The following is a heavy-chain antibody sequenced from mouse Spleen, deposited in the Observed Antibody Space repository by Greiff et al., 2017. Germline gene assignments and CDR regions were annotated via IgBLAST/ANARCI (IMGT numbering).Heavy chain of an antibody. V-gene: IGHV1-50*01. Sequence: QVQLQQPGAELVKPGASVKLSCKASGYTFTSYWMQWVKQRPGQGLEWIGEIDPSDSYTNYKQKFKGKATLTVDTSSSTAYMQLSSLTSEDSAVYYCARTTVVAPYYYAMDYWGQGTSVTVSS. J-gene: IGHJ4*01. CDR2: IDPSDSYT. CDR1: GYTFTSYW. D-gene: IGHD1-1*01. CDR3: ARTTVVAPYYYAMDY.